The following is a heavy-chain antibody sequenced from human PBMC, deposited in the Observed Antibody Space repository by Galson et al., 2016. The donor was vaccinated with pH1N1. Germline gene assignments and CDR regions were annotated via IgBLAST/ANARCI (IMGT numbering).Heavy chain of an antibody. V-gene: IGHV1-8*01. CDR1: GYTFTNFD. J-gene: IGHJ2*01. CDR2: MNPNSGNT. D-gene: IGHD2-21*02. Sequence: SVKVSCKASGYTFTNFDINWVRQATGQGLEWMGWMNPNSGNTGYAQKFQGRVTMTRTTSIGTAYMELSSLRSEDTAIYYCAIMYCGGDGPPGYFALWGRGTLVTVSS. CDR3: AIMYCGGDGPPGYFAL.